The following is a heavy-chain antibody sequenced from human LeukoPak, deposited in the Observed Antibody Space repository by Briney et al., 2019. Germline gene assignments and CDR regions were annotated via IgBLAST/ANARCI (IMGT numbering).Heavy chain of an antibody. V-gene: IGHV4-34*01. Sequence: SETLSLTCAVYGGSFSGYYWSWIRQPPGKGLEWIGEINHSGSTNYNPSLKSRVTISVDTSKNQFSLKLSSVTAADTAVYYCASSYYGSGRQFDPWGQGTLVTVSS. CDR3: ASSYYGSGRQFDP. CDR1: GGSFSGYY. D-gene: IGHD3-10*01. CDR2: INHSGST. J-gene: IGHJ5*02.